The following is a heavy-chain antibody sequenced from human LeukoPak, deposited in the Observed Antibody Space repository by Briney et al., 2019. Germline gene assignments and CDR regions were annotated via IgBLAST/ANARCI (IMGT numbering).Heavy chain of an antibody. CDR2: IYYSGST. Sequence: PSGTLSLTCTVSGGSISSSSYYWGWIRQPPGKGLEWIGSIYYSGSTYYNPSLKSRVTISVDTSKNQFSLKLSSVTAADTAVYYCARGRIRRAYYYDSSGYSGPFDYWGQGTLVTVSS. D-gene: IGHD3-22*01. J-gene: IGHJ4*02. CDR3: ARGRIRRAYYYDSSGYSGPFDY. CDR1: GGSISSSSYY. V-gene: IGHV4-39*07.